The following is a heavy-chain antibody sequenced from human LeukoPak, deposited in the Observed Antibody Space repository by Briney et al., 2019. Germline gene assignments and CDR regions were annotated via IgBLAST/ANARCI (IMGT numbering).Heavy chain of an antibody. CDR1: GGSISSSDHY. Sequence: SETLSLTCTVSGGSISSSDHYWGWIRQSPGMGLEWIGSIYYSGTTYYNPSLKSRVTISIDTSKNQFSLRLTSVTAADTAIYYCARRGIWDLQIGNWFDPWGQGILVIVSS. D-gene: IGHD3-16*01. CDR2: IYYSGTT. CDR3: ARRGIWDLQIGNWFDP. V-gene: IGHV4-39*01. J-gene: IGHJ5*02.